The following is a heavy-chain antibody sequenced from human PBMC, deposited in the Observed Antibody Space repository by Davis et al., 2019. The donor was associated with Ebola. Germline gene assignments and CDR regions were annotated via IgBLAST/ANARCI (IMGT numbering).Heavy chain of an antibody. CDR1: GFTFSSYA. Sequence: PGGSLRLSCAASGFTFSSYAMSWVRQAPGKGLEWISSIIDNSGRTYYSDSVKGRFTISRDNSKNTLYLQMNSLRAEDTAMYYCARGDTSAYPHRPYWYFDLWGRGALVTVSS. CDR2: IIDNSGRT. D-gene: IGHD3-22*01. V-gene: IGHV3-23*01. J-gene: IGHJ2*01. CDR3: ARGDTSAYPHRPYWYFDL.